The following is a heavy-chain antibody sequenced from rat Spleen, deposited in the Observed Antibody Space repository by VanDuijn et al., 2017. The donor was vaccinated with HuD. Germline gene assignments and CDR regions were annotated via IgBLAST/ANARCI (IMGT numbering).Heavy chain of an antibody. CDR2: ISYEGSST. V-gene: IGHV5-22*01. D-gene: IGHD1-10*01. CDR1: GFTFSDYY. CDR3: TRRSNNYFDY. Sequence: EVQLVESGGGLVQPGRSMKLSCAASGFTFSDYYMAWVRQAPKKGLEWVASISYEGSSTYYGDSVKGRFTISRDNAKSTLYLQMDSLRSEDTATYYCTRRSNNYFDYWGQGVMVTVSS. J-gene: IGHJ2*01.